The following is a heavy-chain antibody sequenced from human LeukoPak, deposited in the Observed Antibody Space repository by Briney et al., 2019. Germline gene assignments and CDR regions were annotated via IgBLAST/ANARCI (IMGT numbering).Heavy chain of an antibody. CDR3: ARQIVRRPFDI. CDR2: IYYSGST. D-gene: IGHD2-8*01. Sequence: PSETLSLTCTVSGGSISSYYWSWIRQPPGKGLEWIGYIYYSGSTNYNPSLKSRVTISVDTSKNQFSLKLSSVTAADTAVYYCARQIVRRPFDIWGQGTMVTVSS. J-gene: IGHJ3*02. V-gene: IGHV4-59*08. CDR1: GGSISSYY.